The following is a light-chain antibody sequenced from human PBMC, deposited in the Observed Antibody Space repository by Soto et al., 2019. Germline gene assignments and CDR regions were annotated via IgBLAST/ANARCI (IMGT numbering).Light chain of an antibody. CDR2: DND. CDR1: SSNIGNNY. Sequence: SALTQPPSVSAAPGQKVTISCSGSSSNIGNNYVSWYQQLPGTAPKLLIYDNDKRPSGIPVRFSGSKSGTSATLGITGLQTGDEADYYCETWDNRLSAGVFGGGTKVTVL. J-gene: IGLJ3*02. V-gene: IGLV1-51*01. CDR3: ETWDNRLSAGV.